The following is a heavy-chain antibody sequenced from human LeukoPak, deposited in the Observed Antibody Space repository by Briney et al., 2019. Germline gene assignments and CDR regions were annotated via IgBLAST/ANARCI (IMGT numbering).Heavy chain of an antibody. J-gene: IGHJ6*03. Sequence: GESLKISCKGSGYSFTSYWIGWVRQMPGKGMEWMGIIYPDDSDTRYSPSFQGQVTISADKSISTAYLQWSSLKASDTAMYYCARLAYCSNDVCYSNYYYSMDVWGKGTTVTVSS. D-gene: IGHD2-8*01. CDR2: IYPDDSDT. CDR3: ARLAYCSNDVCYSNYYYSMDV. CDR1: GYSFTSYW. V-gene: IGHV5-51*01.